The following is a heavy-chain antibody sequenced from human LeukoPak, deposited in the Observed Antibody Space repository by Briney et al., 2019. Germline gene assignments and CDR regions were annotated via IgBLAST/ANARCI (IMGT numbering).Heavy chain of an antibody. CDR3: ATYSGSYLGY. CDR2: LNPNSGNT. CDR1: GGTFSSYA. Sequence: SVKVSCKASGGTFSSYAISWVRQAPGQGLEWMGWLNPNSGNTGYAQKFQGRVTITADESTSTAYMELSSLRSEDTAVYYCATYSGSYLGYWGQGTLVTVSS. J-gene: IGHJ4*02. D-gene: IGHD1-26*01. V-gene: IGHV1-69*13.